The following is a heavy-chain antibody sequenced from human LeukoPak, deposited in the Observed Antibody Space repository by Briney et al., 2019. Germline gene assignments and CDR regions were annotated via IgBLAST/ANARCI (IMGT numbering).Heavy chain of an antibody. CDR2: MSYDGSDK. CDR1: GFTFSNYA. CDR3: AKDEPGTYPPSDY. J-gene: IGHJ4*02. D-gene: IGHD3-10*01. Sequence: PGRSLRLSCAASGFTFSNYAMHWVRQAPGKGLEWVAFMSYDGSDKYYADSVKGRFTISRDNSKSTLYLQMNSLRAEDTAVYYCAKDEPGTYPPSDYWGQGTLVTVSS. V-gene: IGHV3-30*18.